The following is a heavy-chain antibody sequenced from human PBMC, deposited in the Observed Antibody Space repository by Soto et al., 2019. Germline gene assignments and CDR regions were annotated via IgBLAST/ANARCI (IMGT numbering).Heavy chain of an antibody. V-gene: IGHV3-9*01. CDR3: AKGLDRSLYYGHIDY. D-gene: IGHD3-10*01. CDR2: IGSNSGRI. J-gene: IGHJ4*02. Sequence: GGSLRLSCTGSGFSINDYAMHWVRQTPGKGLEWVSGIGSNSGRIAYADFVKGRFIISRDNAKKSLYLQINRLRVEDKALYYCAKGLDRSLYYGHIDYWGLGTLVTVSS. CDR1: GFSINDYA.